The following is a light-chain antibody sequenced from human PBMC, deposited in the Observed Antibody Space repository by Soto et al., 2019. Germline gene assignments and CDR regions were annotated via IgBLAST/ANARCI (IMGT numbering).Light chain of an antibody. CDR1: QSISSY. V-gene: IGKV1-39*01. J-gene: IGKJ1*01. CDR3: QQSYNSPQT. CDR2: AAS. Sequence: DIQMTQSPSSLSASVGDRVTITCRASQSISSYLNWYQQKPGKAPKLLIYAASSLQSGVPSRFSGTGSGTDFTLTISSLQPEDFVTYYCQQSYNSPQTFGQGTKVEIK.